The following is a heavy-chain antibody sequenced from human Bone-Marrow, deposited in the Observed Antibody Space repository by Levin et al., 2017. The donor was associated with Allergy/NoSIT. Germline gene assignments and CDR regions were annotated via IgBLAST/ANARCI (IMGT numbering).Heavy chain of an antibody. V-gene: IGHV3-7*01. Sequence: GESLKISCAASGFTLSDYCMTWVRQAPGKGPQLVANIKRDGSEIYYADSVKGRFTISRDNAKNSLYLQMNSLRADDTAVYYCARSRVWKDGRIYRDFDSWGQGTLVTVSS. D-gene: IGHD3-16*02. CDR3: ARSRVWKDGRIYRDFDS. J-gene: IGHJ4*02. CDR1: GFTLSDYC. CDR2: IKRDGSEI.